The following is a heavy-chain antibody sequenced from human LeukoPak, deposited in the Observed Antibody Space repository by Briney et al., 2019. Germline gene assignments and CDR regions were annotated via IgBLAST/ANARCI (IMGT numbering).Heavy chain of an antibody. CDR1: GGSFSGYY. CDR3: AIFAQYYDIWPGNSDAFDI. J-gene: IGHJ3*02. V-gene: IGHV4-34*01. Sequence: SETLSLTCAVYGGSFSGYYWSWIRQPPGKGLEWIVEINHSGSTNYNPSLKSRVTISVDTSKNQFSLKLSSVTAADTAVYYCAIFAQYYDIWPGNSDAFDIGAKGTMVTV. CDR2: INHSGST. D-gene: IGHD3-9*01.